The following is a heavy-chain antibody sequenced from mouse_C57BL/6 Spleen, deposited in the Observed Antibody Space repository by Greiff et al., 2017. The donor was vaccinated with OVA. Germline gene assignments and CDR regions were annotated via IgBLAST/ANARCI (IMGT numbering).Heavy chain of an antibody. J-gene: IGHJ4*01. V-gene: IGHV3-6*01. Sequence: EVKLEESGPGLVKPSQSLSLTCSVTGYSITSGYYWNWIRQFPGNKLEWMGYISYDGNNNYNPSLKNRISITRDTSKNQFFLKLNSVTTEDTATYYCAREDYSNYLDYAIDYWGQGTSVTVSS. CDR2: ISYDGNN. CDR3: AREDYSNYLDYAIDY. D-gene: IGHD2-5*01. CDR1: GYSITSGYY.